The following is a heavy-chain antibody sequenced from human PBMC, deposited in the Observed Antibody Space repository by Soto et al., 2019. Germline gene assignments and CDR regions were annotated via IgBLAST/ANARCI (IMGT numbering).Heavy chain of an antibody. D-gene: IGHD1-26*01. J-gene: IGHJ6*04. CDR2: ISGSSSTI. Sequence: GGSLRLSCAASGFTFSSYSMNWVRQAPGKGLEWVSYISGSSSTIYYADSVKGRFTISRDNAKNSLYLQMNSLRAEDTAVYYCARDIRKEQDVWGKGTTVTVSS. V-gene: IGHV3-48*01. CDR3: ARDIRKEQDV. CDR1: GFTFSSYS.